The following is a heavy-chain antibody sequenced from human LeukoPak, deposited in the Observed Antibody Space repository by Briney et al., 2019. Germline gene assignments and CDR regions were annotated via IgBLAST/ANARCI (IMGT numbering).Heavy chain of an antibody. D-gene: IGHD3-22*01. Sequence: GGSLRLSCAASGFTFDDYAMHWVRQAPGKVLEWVSGISWNSGSIGYADSVKGRFTISRDNAKKSLYLQMNSLRVEDTALYYCAKWSASRYSSGLGAFDIWGRGTMVTVSS. V-gene: IGHV3-9*01. CDR2: ISWNSGSI. CDR3: AKWSASRYSSGLGAFDI. J-gene: IGHJ3*02. CDR1: GFTFDDYA.